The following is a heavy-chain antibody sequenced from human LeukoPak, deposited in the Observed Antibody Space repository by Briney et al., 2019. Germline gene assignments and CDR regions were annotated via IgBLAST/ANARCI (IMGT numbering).Heavy chain of an antibody. CDR3: ARGRYIVGATSDY. J-gene: IGHJ4*02. CDR2: INPNSGGT. Sequence: ASVKVSCKASGYTFTGYYMHWVRQAPGQGLEWMGWINPNSGGTNYAQKFQGRVTMTRDTSISTAYMELSRLRSDDTAVYYCARGRYIVGATSDYWGQGTLVTASS. D-gene: IGHD1-26*01. V-gene: IGHV1-2*02. CDR1: GYTFTGYY.